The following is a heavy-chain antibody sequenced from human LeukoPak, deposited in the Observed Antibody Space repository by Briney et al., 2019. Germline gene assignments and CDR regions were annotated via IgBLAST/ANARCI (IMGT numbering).Heavy chain of an antibody. CDR3: AKESDSGYHSEGPKN. Sequence: GGSLRLSCAASGFVVSDYGMHWVRQAPGKGLEWVAFVRNDGSNEYYVGSVKGRFTTSRDKSKNTVYLQMNSLRVEDTAVYSCAKESDSGYHSEGPKNWGLGTLVTVSS. D-gene: IGHD5-12*01. CDR2: VRNDGSNE. V-gene: IGHV3-30*02. J-gene: IGHJ4*02. CDR1: GFVVSDYG.